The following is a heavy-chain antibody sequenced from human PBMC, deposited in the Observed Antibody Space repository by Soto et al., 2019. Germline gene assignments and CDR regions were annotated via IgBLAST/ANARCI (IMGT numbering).Heavy chain of an antibody. V-gene: IGHV3-64*01. J-gene: IGHJ4*02. CDR2: ISSNGGST. D-gene: IGHD3-3*01. CDR3: ARDPIPSYYEFWSGYSGYFDY. CDR1: GFTFSSYA. Sequence: GGSLRLSCAASGFTFSSYAMHWVRQAPGKGLEYVSAISSNGGSTYYANSVKGRFTISRDNSKNTLYLQMGSLRAEDMAVYYCARDPIPSYYEFWSGYSGYFDYWGQGTLVTVSS.